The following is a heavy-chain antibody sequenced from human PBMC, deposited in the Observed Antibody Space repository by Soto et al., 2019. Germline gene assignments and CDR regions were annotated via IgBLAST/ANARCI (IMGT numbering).Heavy chain of an antibody. D-gene: IGHD3-3*01. Sequence: PSETLSLTCTVSGGSVSSGSYYWSWIRQPPGKGLEWIGYIYYSGSTNYNPSLKSRVTISVDTSKNRFSLKLSSVTAADTAVYYCARVSFLTIFGVVIQYYFDYWGQGALVTVSS. CDR2: IYYSGST. V-gene: IGHV4-61*01. CDR3: ARVSFLTIFGVVIQYYFDY. CDR1: GGSVSSGSYY. J-gene: IGHJ4*02.